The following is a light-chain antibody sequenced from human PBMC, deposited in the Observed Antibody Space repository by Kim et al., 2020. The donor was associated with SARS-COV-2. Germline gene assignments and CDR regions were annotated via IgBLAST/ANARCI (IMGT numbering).Light chain of an antibody. CDR3: GAWDNGLSAGI. J-gene: IGLJ2*01. Sequence: GQKVTISCTGSSSNIGKNYVSWYQQFPGTAPKHLIYDNDRRAAGMPDRFFGSKSGTSAALGITGLQTGDEADYYCGAWDNGLSAGIFGGGTQLTVL. CDR1: SSNIGKNY. CDR2: DND. V-gene: IGLV1-51*01.